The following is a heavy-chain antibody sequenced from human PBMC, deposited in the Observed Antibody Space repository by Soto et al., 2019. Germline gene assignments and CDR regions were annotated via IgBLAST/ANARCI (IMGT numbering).Heavy chain of an antibody. Sequence: PGESLKISCKGSGYSFTSYWIGWVRQMPGKGLEWMGIIYPGDSDTRYSPSFKGQVTISADKSISAAYLQWSSLKASDTAMFYCVRLSGDGSGTSGWFDPWGQGTLVTVSS. D-gene: IGHD3-10*01. V-gene: IGHV5-51*01. CDR3: VRLSGDGSGTSGWFDP. CDR1: GYSFTSYW. CDR2: IYPGDSDT. J-gene: IGHJ5*02.